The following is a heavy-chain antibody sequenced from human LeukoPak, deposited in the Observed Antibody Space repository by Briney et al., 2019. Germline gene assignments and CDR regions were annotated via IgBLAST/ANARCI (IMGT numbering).Heavy chain of an antibody. Sequence: GGSLRLSCAASGFTFSSYWMHWVRQAPGKGLVWVSRITGDESNARYAASVKGRFTISRDNAKSTLFLQMNSLRAEDTAVYYCARDYGMDVWGQGTTVTVSS. CDR3: ARDYGMDV. CDR1: GFTFSSYW. CDR2: ITGDESNA. J-gene: IGHJ6*02. V-gene: IGHV3-74*01.